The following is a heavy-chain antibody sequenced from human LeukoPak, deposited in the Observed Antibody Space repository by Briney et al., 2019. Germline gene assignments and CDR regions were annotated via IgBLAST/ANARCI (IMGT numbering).Heavy chain of an antibody. CDR3: ARHHRFLEWSISEGYLDY. CDR2: IYYSGST. V-gene: IGHV4-59*08. D-gene: IGHD3-3*01. J-gene: IGHJ4*02. Sequence: SETLSLTCTVSGGSISSYYWSWIRQPPGKGLEWIGYIYYSGSTNYNPSLKSRVTISVDTSKNQFSLKLSSVTAADTAVYYCARHHRFLEWSISEGYLDYWGQGTLVTVSS. CDR1: GGSISSYY.